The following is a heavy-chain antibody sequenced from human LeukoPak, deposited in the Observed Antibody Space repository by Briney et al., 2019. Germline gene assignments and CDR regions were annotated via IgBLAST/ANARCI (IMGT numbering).Heavy chain of an antibody. CDR3: AKTNRDSSGSGCMDV. Sequence: GGSLRLSCAASGFTFSSYAMSWVRQAPGKGLEWVSAISGSGGSTYYADSVKGRFTISRDSSKNTLYLQMNSLRAEDTAVYYCAKTNRDSSGSGCMDVWGKGTTVTVSS. J-gene: IGHJ6*03. CDR1: GFTFSSYA. V-gene: IGHV3-23*01. CDR2: ISGSGGST. D-gene: IGHD3-22*01.